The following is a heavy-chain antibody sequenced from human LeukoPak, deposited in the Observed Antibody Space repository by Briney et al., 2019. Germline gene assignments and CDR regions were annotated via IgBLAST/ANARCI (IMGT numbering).Heavy chain of an antibody. CDR1: GFTFTEYA. CDR3: ARDSIYYYASGSSGPHYFDY. V-gene: IGHV3-30*01. Sequence: GRSQRLSCAASGFTFTEYAMHWVRQAPGKGLEWVALISYDGSRTDYADSVKGRFTISRDNSRNTLYLQLNSLGPEDAAVYYCARDSIYYYASGSSGPHYFDYWGQGALVTVSS. J-gene: IGHJ4*02. CDR2: ISYDGSRT. D-gene: IGHD3-10*01.